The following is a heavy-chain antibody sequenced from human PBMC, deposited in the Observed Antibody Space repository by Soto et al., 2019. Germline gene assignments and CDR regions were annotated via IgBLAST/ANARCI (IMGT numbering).Heavy chain of an antibody. D-gene: IGHD3-3*01. CDR1: GFTFSDYY. J-gene: IGHJ6*02. V-gene: IGHV3-11*01. CDR2: TSSSGSTI. CDR3: ARSYYDFWSGYYTNYYGKDV. Sequence: PGGSLRLSCAASGFTFSDYYMSWIRQAPGKGLEWVSYTSSSGSTIYYADSVKGRFTISRDNAKNSLYLQMNSLRAEDTAVYYCARSYYDFWSGYYTNYYGKDVWGQGTTVTVSS.